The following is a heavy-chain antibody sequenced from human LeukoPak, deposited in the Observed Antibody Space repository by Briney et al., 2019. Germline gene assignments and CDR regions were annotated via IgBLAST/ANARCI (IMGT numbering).Heavy chain of an antibody. CDR2: INSNGSST. V-gene: IGHV3-74*01. CDR3: ARDCSGSGCHGYWYFDL. CDR1: GFTFSSYW. J-gene: IGHJ2*01. Sequence: GGSLRLSCAASGFTFSSYWMHWVRQAPGKGLVWVSRINSNGSSTSYADSVKGRFTISRDNAKNTLYLQMNSLRAEDTAVNYCARDCSGSGCHGYWYFDLWGRGTLVTVSS. D-gene: IGHD6-19*01.